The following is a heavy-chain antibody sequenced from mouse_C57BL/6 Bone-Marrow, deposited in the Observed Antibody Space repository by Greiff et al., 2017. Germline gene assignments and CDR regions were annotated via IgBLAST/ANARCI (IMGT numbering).Heavy chain of an antibody. CDR2: IYPRSGNT. D-gene: IGHD1-1*01. V-gene: IGHV1-81*01. Sequence: QVQLQQSGAELARPGASVKLSCKASGYTFTSYGISWVKQRTGQGLEWIGEIYPRSGNTYYNEKFKGKATLTADKSSSTAYMELRSLTSADSAVYFGARSPLLLRYWGQGTTLTVAS. J-gene: IGHJ2*01. CDR1: GYTFTSYG. CDR3: ARSPLLLRY.